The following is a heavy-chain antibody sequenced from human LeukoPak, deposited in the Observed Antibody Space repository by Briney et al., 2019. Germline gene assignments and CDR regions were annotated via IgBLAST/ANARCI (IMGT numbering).Heavy chain of an antibody. CDR2: INPSGGST. CDR1: GYTFTGYY. V-gene: IGHV1-46*01. D-gene: IGHD6-19*01. Sequence: ASVKVSCKASGYTFTGYYMHWVRQAPGQGLEWMGWINPSGGSTTYAQRFQGRVTMTRDMSTSTVFMELSSLRSEDTAVYYCARGGEGPRLAGSFWGQGTLVTVPS. J-gene: IGHJ4*02. CDR3: ARGGEGPRLAGSF.